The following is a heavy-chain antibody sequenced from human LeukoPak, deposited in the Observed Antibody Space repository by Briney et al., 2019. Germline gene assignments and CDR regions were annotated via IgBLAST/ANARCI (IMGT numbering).Heavy chain of an antibody. Sequence: SETLSLTCPVSGGSISSYYWSWIRQPAGKGLEWIGRIYTSGSTNYNPSLKSRVTMSVDTSKNQFSLKLSSVTAADTAVYYCASEGPRQPFDYWGQGTLVTVSS. CDR1: GGSISSYY. CDR3: ASEGPRQPFDY. CDR2: IYTSGST. V-gene: IGHV4-4*07. J-gene: IGHJ4*02.